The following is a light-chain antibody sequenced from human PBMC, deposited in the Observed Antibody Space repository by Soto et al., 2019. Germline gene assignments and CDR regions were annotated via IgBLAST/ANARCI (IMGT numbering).Light chain of an antibody. J-gene: IGLJ1*01. Sequence: QAVVTQDPSLTVSPGGTVTLTCGSSTGAVTSGHYPYWFQQKPGQAPRTLIYDTSNKHSWTPARFSGSLLGGKAALTLSGAQPEDEADYYCLLSYTGRLYVFGTGTKLTVL. CDR1: TGAVTSGHY. CDR2: DTS. V-gene: IGLV7-46*01. CDR3: LLSYTGRLYV.